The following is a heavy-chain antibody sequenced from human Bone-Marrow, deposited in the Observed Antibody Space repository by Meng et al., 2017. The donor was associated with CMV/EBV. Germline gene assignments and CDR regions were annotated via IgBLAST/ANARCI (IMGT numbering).Heavy chain of an antibody. CDR3: TTVLPYDSSVAVPSDYYYYGMDV. D-gene: IGHD3-22*01. CDR1: GFTFSNAW. J-gene: IGHJ6*02. Sequence: GESLKISCAASGFTFSNAWMSWVRQAPGKGLEWVGRIKSKTDGGTTDYAAPVKGRFTISRDDSKNTLYLQMNSLKTEDTAVYYCTTVLPYDSSVAVPSDYYYYGMDVWGQGTTVTVSS. CDR2: IKSKTDGGTT. V-gene: IGHV3-15*01.